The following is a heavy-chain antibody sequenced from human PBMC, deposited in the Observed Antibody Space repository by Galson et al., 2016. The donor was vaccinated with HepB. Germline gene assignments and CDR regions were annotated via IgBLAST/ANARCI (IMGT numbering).Heavy chain of an antibody. V-gene: IGHV3-30-3*01. Sequence: SLRLSCAASGFTFESYAMHWVRQAPGKGLEWVAVISFDGHNEYYADSVKGRFTISRDNSKNTLYLQMNSLNSEDTALYYCARDQVEDIVATNWFDPWGQGTLVTVSS. CDR2: ISFDGHNE. CDR1: GFTFESYA. CDR3: ARDQVEDIVATNWFDP. J-gene: IGHJ5*02. D-gene: IGHD5-12*01.